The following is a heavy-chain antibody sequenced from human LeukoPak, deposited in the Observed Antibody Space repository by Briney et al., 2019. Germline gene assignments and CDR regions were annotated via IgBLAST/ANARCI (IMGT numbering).Heavy chain of an antibody. CDR1: GGSISSYSYY. D-gene: IGHD6-19*01. Sequence: PSETLSLTCTVSGGSISSYSYYWGWIRQPPGKGLEWIGSIHYGGSTYYNPSLKSRVTISVDTSKNQFSLKLSSVTTTDTAVYYCARAPIAVAGAYYYYYMDVWGKGTTVTISS. CDR2: IHYGGST. J-gene: IGHJ6*03. CDR3: ARAPIAVAGAYYYYYMDV. V-gene: IGHV4-39*07.